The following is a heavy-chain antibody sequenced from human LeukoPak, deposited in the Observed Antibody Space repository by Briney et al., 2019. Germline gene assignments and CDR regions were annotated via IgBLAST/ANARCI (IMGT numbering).Heavy chain of an antibody. V-gene: IGHV4-4*07. CDR1: GASISGYY. CDR2: IYSSGST. CDR3: ARDPRYSGNYYDMSAFDI. Sequence: SETLSLTCTVSGASISGYYWSWIRQPAGKGLEWIGRIYSSGSTNYNPSLRSRVTMSVDTSKNQFSLKLTSVTAADTAVYYCARDPRYSGNYYDMSAFDIWGQGTMVTVSS. J-gene: IGHJ3*02. D-gene: IGHD1-26*01.